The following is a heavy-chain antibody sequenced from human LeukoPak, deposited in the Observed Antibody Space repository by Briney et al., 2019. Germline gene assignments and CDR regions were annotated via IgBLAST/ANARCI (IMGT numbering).Heavy chain of an antibody. CDR3: ARDPITGTTDDAFDI. CDR2: ISYDGSNK. Sequence: GGSLRLSCEASGFTFSTYGMSWVRQAPGKGLEWVAVISYDGSNKYYADSVKGRFTISRDNSKNTLYLQMNSLRAEDTAVYYCARDPITGTTDDAFDIWGQGTMVTVSS. J-gene: IGHJ3*02. CDR1: GFTFSTYG. D-gene: IGHD1-7*01. V-gene: IGHV3-30*03.